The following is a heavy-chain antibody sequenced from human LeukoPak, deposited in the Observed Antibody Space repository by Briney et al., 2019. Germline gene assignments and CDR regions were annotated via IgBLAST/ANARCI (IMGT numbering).Heavy chain of an antibody. J-gene: IGHJ4*02. CDR3: AKDDGYYDSSGLRLFDY. V-gene: IGHV3-30*02. Sequence: PGGSLRLSCAASGFTFSSYGMHWVRQAPGKGLEWVAFIRYDGSNKYYADSVKGRFTISRDNSKNTLYLQMNSLRAEDTAVYYCAKDDGYYDSSGLRLFDYWGQGTLVTVSS. CDR1: GFTFSSYG. D-gene: IGHD3-22*01. CDR2: IRYDGSNK.